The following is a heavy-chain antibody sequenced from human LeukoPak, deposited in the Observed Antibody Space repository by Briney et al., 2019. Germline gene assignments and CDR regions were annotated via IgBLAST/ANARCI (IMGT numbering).Heavy chain of an antibody. CDR2: ISAYNGNT. D-gene: IGHD6-19*01. CDR1: GYTFTSYG. Sequence: GASVKVSCKASGYTFTSYGISWVRQAPGQGLEWMGWISAYNGNTNYAQKLQGRVTMTTDTSTSTAYMELRSLRSDDTAVYYCARVVGSSGWYLGYYYYGMDVWGQRTTVTVSS. CDR3: ARVVGSSGWYLGYYYYGMDV. J-gene: IGHJ6*02. V-gene: IGHV1-18*01.